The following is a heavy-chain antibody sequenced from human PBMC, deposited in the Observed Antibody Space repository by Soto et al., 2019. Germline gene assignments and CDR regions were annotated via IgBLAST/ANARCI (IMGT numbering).Heavy chain of an antibody. Sequence: PGGSLRLSCAASGFTFSSYGMHWVRQAPGKGLEWVAVISYDGSNKYYADSVKGRFTISRDNSKNTLYLQMNSLRAEDTAVYYCAKENYYDSSGYYGYVPFDYWGQGTLVTVSS. J-gene: IGHJ4*02. D-gene: IGHD3-22*01. CDR1: GFTFSSYG. CDR2: ISYDGSNK. V-gene: IGHV3-30*18. CDR3: AKENYYDSSGYYGYVPFDY.